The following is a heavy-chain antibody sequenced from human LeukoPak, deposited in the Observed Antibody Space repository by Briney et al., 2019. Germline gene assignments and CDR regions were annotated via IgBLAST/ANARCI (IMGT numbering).Heavy chain of an antibody. CDR2: IYHSGST. Sequence: SETLSLTCAVSGGSISSSNWWSWVRQPPGKGLEWIGEIYHSGSTNYNPSLKSRVTISVDTSKNQFSLKLSSVAAADTAVYYCARHPIFSGMGSQLWFDPWGQGTLVTVSS. CDR1: GGSISSSNW. D-gene: IGHD3-10*01. CDR3: ARHPIFSGMGSQLWFDP. V-gene: IGHV4-4*02. J-gene: IGHJ5*02.